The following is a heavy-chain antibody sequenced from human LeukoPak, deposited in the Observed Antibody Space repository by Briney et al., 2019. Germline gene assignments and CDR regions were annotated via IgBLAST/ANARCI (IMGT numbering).Heavy chain of an antibody. D-gene: IGHD3-16*01. CDR1: GFTFSSYW. J-gene: IGHJ4*02. V-gene: IGHV3-7*01. Sequence: GGSLRLSCAGSGFTFSSYWMSWVRQAPGKGLEWVSNIKQDGSEKSYVDSVKGRFTISRDNAKNSLFLQMNSLRAEDTAVYYCARRASDYVWGSRFFDYWGQGTLVTVSS. CDR3: ARRASDYVWGSRFFDY. CDR2: IKQDGSEK.